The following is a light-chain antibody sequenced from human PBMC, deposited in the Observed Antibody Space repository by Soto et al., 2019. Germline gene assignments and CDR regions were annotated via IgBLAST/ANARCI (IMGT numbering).Light chain of an antibody. CDR2: GAS. Sequence: EIMMTQSPATLSVSPGERATLSCRASQSVSSNLAWYQQKPGQAPRLLIHGASTRATGVPDRFRGSGSGTEFTLIISSLQSEDFAVYYCQQYNNWPPYTFGQGTKVEIK. CDR1: QSVSSN. V-gene: IGKV3-15*01. CDR3: QQYNNWPPYT. J-gene: IGKJ2*01.